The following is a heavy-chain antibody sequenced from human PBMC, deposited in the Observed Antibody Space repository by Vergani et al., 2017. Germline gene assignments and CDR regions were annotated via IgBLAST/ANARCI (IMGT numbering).Heavy chain of an antibody. V-gene: IGHV3-15*01. CDR3: AKDHYLGREPKKSYYYYGMDV. D-gene: IGHD1-26*01. CDR2: IKSKTDGGTT. Sequence: EVQLVESGGGLVKPGGSLRLSCAASGFTFSNAWMSWVRQAPGKGLEWVGRIKSKTDGGTTDYAAPVKGRFTISRDDSKNTRYLQMNSLRAEDTAVYYCAKDHYLGREPKKSYYYYGMDVWGQGTTVTVSS. J-gene: IGHJ6*02. CDR1: GFTFSNAW.